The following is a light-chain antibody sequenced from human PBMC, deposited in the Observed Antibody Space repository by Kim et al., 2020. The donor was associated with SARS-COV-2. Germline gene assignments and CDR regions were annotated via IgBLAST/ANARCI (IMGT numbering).Light chain of an antibody. Sequence: VTPGQTASITCSGDRLGDKYACWYQQKPGQSPVLVIYQDSKRPSGIPERFSGSNSGNTATLTISGTQAMDEADYYCQAWDSSTVVFGGGTQLTVL. CDR2: QDS. J-gene: IGLJ2*01. CDR3: QAWDSSTVV. V-gene: IGLV3-1*01. CDR1: RLGDKY.